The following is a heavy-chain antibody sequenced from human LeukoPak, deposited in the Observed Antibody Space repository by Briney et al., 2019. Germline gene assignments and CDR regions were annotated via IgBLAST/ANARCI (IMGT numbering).Heavy chain of an antibody. CDR2: INHNGNVN. Sequence: GGSLRLSCAASGFTFSSYWMNWARQAPGKGLEWVASINHNGNVNYYVDSVKGRFTISRDNAMNSLYLQMNSLRAEDTAIYYCARSLPYGTTWYGRSDFWGQGTLVTVSP. V-gene: IGHV3-7*03. CDR1: GFTFSSYW. CDR3: ARSLPYGTTWYGRSDF. J-gene: IGHJ4*02. D-gene: IGHD6-13*01.